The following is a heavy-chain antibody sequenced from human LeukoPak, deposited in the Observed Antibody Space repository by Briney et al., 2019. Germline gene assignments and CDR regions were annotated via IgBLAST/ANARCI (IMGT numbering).Heavy chain of an antibody. CDR3: QKTAYEILTGYGLPSVGNELDY. J-gene: IGHJ4*02. CDR1: GFTFSSYA. V-gene: IGHV3-64*01. Sequence: GGSVRLSCAASGFTFSSYAMHWVRQATGKRLEYVSAIRSMGGRTYYANSAKGRFTISRDNSKNTLYLQMGSLRAEDMVFFYRQKTAYEILTGYGLPSVGNELDYWGQGTLVTVSS. D-gene: IGHD3-9*01. CDR2: IRSMGGRT.